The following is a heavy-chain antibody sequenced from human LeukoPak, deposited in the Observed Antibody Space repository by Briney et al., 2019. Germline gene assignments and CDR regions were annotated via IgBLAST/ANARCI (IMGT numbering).Heavy chain of an antibody. Sequence: PSETLSLTCTVSGGSISSSSYYWGWIRQPPGKGLEWIGSIYYSGSTYYNPSLKSRVTISVDTSKNQFSLKLSSVTAADTAVYYCASGDYGDHGYFDYWGQGTLVTVSS. CDR3: ASGDYGDHGYFDY. CDR1: GGSISSSSYY. D-gene: IGHD4-17*01. V-gene: IGHV4-39*07. CDR2: IYYSGST. J-gene: IGHJ4*02.